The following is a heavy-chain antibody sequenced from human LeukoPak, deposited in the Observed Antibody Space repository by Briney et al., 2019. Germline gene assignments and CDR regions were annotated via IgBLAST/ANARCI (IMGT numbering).Heavy chain of an antibody. D-gene: IGHD2-8*01. CDR2: ISPDNGNT. Sequence: GASVKVSCKAFGYTFSAYGVIWVRQAPGQGLEWMGWISPDNGNTNYAQKFKGRVTMTTDTYTSTTYMGVGRLRSDDTAVYYCASRNGDVWGKGTTVTVSS. CDR3: ASRNGDV. V-gene: IGHV1-18*01. CDR1: GYTFSAYG. J-gene: IGHJ6*04.